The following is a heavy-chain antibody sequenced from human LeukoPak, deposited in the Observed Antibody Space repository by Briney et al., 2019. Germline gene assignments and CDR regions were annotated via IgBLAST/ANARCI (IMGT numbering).Heavy chain of an antibody. CDR2: INPSGGST. CDR1: GYTFTSYY. CDR3: ARNNRYCSGGSCYFRWFDP. Sequence: GASVKVSCKASGYTFTSYYMHWVRQAPGQGLEWMGMINPSGGSTSYAQKFQGRVTMTRDTSTSTVYMELSSLRSEDTAVYYCARNNRYCSGGSCYFRWFDPWGQGTLVTVSS. D-gene: IGHD2-15*01. J-gene: IGHJ5*02. V-gene: IGHV1-46*01.